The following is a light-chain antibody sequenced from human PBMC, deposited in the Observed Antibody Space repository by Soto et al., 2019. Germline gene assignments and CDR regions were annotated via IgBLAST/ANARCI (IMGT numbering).Light chain of an antibody. CDR1: QSISSW. CDR3: QQYYAYSWT. V-gene: IGKV1-5*03. Sequence: DIQMTQSPSTLSASVGDRVTITCRASQSISSWLAWYQQKPGKAPKLLIYQASSLESEVPSRFSGSGSGTELTLVINSLQPDDFATYYCQQYYAYSWTFGQETKVEIK. CDR2: QAS. J-gene: IGKJ1*01.